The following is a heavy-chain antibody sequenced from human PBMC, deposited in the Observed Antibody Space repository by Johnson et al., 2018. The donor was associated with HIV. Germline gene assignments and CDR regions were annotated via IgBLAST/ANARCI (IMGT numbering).Heavy chain of an antibody. V-gene: IGHV3-48*03. Sequence: MHLVESGGGLVQPGGSLRLSCAASGFTFSSYEMNWVRQAPGKGLEWVSYISSSGSTIYYADSVKVRFTISRDNAKNSLSLQMSSLRAEDTAVYYCARLYCSSTSCYEIRDAFDIWGQGTMVTVSS. J-gene: IGHJ3*02. CDR2: ISSSGSTI. D-gene: IGHD2-2*01. CDR1: GFTFSSYE. CDR3: ARLYCSSTSCYEIRDAFDI.